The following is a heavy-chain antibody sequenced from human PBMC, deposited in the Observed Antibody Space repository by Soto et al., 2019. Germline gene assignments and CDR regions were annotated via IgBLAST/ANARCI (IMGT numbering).Heavy chain of an antibody. Sequence: SETLSLTCAVYGGSFSGYYWSWIRQPPGKGLEWIGEINHSGSTNYNPSLKSRVTISVDTSKNQFSLKLSSVTAADTAVYYCARVGNYGDYVDYWGQGTLVTVSS. CDR1: GGSFSGYY. D-gene: IGHD4-17*01. J-gene: IGHJ4*02. V-gene: IGHV4-34*01. CDR2: INHSGST. CDR3: ARVGNYGDYVDY.